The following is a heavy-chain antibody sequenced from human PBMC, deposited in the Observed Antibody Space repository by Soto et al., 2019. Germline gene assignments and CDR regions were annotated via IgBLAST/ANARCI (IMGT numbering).Heavy chain of an antibody. CDR1: GFTFSSYS. V-gene: IGHV3-21*01. Sequence: GGSLRLSCAASGFTFSSYSMNWVRQAPGKGLEWVSSISSSSSYIYYADSVKGRFTISRDNAKNSLYLQMNSLRAEDTAVYYCARVLNYYYYMDVWGKGTTVTVSS. J-gene: IGHJ6*03. CDR2: ISSSSSYI. CDR3: ARVLNYYYYMDV.